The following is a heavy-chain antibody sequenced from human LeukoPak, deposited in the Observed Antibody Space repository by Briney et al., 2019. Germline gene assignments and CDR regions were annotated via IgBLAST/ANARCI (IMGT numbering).Heavy chain of an antibody. CDR2: IYYAGST. J-gene: IGHJ4*02. V-gene: IGHV4-59*01. CDR3: ARVRGGTYNHYFDY. CDR1: GGSINSYY. D-gene: IGHD5-24*01. Sequence: SETLSLTCTVSGGSINSYYRSWIRQPPGKGLEWIGYIYYAGSTNYNPSLKSRITISVDTSKNQFSLKLTSITAADTAVYYCARVRGGTYNHYFDYWGQGTLVTVSS.